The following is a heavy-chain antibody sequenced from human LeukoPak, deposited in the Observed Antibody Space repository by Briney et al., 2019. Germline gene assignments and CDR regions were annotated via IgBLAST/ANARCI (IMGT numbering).Heavy chain of an antibody. V-gene: IGHV3-33*01. D-gene: IGHD3-3*01. CDR2: IWYDGSNK. CDR3: ARDPGRYDFWSGYYTPYYYYGMDV. J-gene: IGHJ6*02. CDR1: GYTFSSYG. Sequence: GGSLGLSCAASGYTFSSYGMHWVRQAPGKGLEWVAVIWYDGSNKYYADSVKGRFTISRDNSKNTLYLQMNSLRAEDTAVYYCARDPGRYDFWSGYYTPYYYYGMDVWGQGTTVTVSS.